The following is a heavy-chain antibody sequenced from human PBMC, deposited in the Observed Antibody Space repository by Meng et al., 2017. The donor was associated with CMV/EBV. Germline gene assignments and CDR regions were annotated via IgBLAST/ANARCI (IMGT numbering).Heavy chain of an antibody. Sequence: GGSLRLSCAASGFTFSSYGMHWVRQAPGKGLEWVAVISYDGSNKYYADSVKGRFTISRDNSKNTLYLQMNSLRAEDTAVYYCAREDCSSTSCYTGYYGMDVWGQGTTVTVSS. D-gene: IGHD2-2*02. CDR1: GFTFSSYG. CDR3: AREDCSSTSCYTGYYGMDV. J-gene: IGHJ6*02. CDR2: ISYDGSNK. V-gene: IGHV3-30*19.